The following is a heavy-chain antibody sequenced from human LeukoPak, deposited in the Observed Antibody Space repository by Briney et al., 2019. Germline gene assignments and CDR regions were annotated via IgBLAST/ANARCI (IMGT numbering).Heavy chain of an antibody. D-gene: IGHD1-1*01. CDR2: ISWNSGSI. J-gene: IGHJ3*02. Sequence: PGGSLRLSCAASGFTFDDYAMHWVRQAPGKGLEWVSGISWNSGSIGYADSVKGRFTISRDNAKNSLYLQMNSLRAEDTALYYCAKDKNWNLDAFDIWGQGTMVTVSS. V-gene: IGHV3-9*01. CDR1: GFTFDDYA. CDR3: AKDKNWNLDAFDI.